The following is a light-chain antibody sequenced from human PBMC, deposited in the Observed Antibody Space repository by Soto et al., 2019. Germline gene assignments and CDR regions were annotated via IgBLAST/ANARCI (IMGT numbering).Light chain of an antibody. CDR1: QSVSSNY. CDR3: QQYRGLPLT. J-gene: IGKJ1*01. Sequence: EIVLTQSPGTLSLSPGERATLSCRASQSVSSNYLAWYQQKPGQAPRLLIYNASTRATGIPDRFSGSGSGTDFTLTISRLEPEDFALYYCQQYRGLPLTFGQGTQLEIK. V-gene: IGKV3-20*01. CDR2: NAS.